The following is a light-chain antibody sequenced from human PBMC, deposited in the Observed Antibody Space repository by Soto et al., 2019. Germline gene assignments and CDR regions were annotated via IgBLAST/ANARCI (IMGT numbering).Light chain of an antibody. CDR2: ENS. J-gene: IGLJ2*01. V-gene: IGLV1-51*02. CDR3: GAWDSSLTGGV. CDR1: SSNIGSDY. Sequence: QPVLTQPPSVSAAPGQKVTISCSGSSSNIGSDYVSWYQQLPGTAPKLLIYENSERPSGIPDRFSGSKSGTSATLGITGLQTGDEADYYCGAWDSSLTGGVFGGGTQLTVL.